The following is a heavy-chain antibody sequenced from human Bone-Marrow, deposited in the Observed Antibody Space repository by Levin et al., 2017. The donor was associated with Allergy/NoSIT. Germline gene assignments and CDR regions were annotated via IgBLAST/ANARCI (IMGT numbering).Heavy chain of an antibody. CDR3: ARGVRSDTWPEENGFAI. J-gene: IGHJ3*02. CDR1: GFTLADFY. Sequence: GESLKISCRASGFTLADFYIHWVRQAPGQGLEWMGRLTPNTGATNYLQNFQGRVTMTADTSMNTAYMELTSLISGDTAVYYCARGVRSDTWPEENGFAIWGQGTMVTVSS. CDR2: LTPNTGAT. D-gene: IGHD3-10*01. V-gene: IGHV1-2*06.